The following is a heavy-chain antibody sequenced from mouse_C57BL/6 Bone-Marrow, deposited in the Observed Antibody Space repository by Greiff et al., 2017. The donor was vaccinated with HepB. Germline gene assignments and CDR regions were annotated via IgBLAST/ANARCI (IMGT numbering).Heavy chain of an antibody. CDR1: GFTFSSYG. CDR3: ARHARDYWYFDV. Sequence: EVQLVESGGDLVKPGGSLKLSCAASGFTFSSYGMSWVRQTPDSVKGRFTISRDNAKNTLYLQMSSLKSEDTAMYYCARHARDYWYFDVWGTGTTVTVSS. J-gene: IGHJ1*03. V-gene: IGHV5-6*01.